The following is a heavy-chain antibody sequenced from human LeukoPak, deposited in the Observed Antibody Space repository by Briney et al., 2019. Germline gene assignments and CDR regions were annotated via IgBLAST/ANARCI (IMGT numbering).Heavy chain of an antibody. D-gene: IGHD6-13*01. CDR3: ARDRGRAGSSWMSWFDP. Sequence: PGGSLRLSCAASGFTFNSYSMNWVRQAPGKWLEWVSSISSSSSYIYYADSVKGRFTISRDNAKNSLYLQMNSLRAEDTAVYYCARDRGRAGSSWMSWFDPGGQGTLVTVSS. CDR2: ISSSSSYI. J-gene: IGHJ5*02. CDR1: GFTFNSYS. V-gene: IGHV3-21*01.